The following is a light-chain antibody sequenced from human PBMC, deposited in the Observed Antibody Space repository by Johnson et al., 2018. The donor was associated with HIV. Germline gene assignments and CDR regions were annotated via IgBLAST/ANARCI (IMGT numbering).Light chain of an antibody. V-gene: IGLV1-51*01. CDR3: GTCDSSLSAPYV. CDR1: SSNIGNNY. CDR2: DNN. J-gene: IGLJ1*01. Sequence: QSVLTQPPSVSAAPGQKVTISCSGSSSNIGNNYVSWYQQLPGTAPKLLIYDNNKRPSGIPDRFSGSKSGTSATLGITGLQTGDEANYYCGTCDSSLSAPYVIATATKVTIL.